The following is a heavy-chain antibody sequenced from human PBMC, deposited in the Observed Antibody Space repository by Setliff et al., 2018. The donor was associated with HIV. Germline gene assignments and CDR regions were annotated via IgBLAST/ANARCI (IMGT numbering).Heavy chain of an antibody. CDR1: GGSFSGYY. D-gene: IGHD2-15*01. Sequence: PSETLSLTCAVYGGSFSGYYWSWIRQPPGKGLEWIGEINHSGSTNYNPSLKSRVTISKDTSKNQLSLKLTSVTAADTAVYYCARAPFSGGSFGWFDPWGQGTLVTVSS. V-gene: IGHV4-34*01. J-gene: IGHJ5*02. CDR2: INHSGST. CDR3: ARAPFSGGSFGWFDP.